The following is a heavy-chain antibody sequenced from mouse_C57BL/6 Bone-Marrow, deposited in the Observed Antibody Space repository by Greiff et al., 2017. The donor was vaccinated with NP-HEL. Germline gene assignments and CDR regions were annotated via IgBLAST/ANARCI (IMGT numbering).Heavy chain of an antibody. V-gene: IGHV1-22*01. D-gene: IGHD1-1*01. Sequence: EVKLMESGPELVKPGASVKMSCKASGYTFTDYNMHWVKQSHGKSLEWIGYINPNNGGTSYNQKFKGKATLTVNKSSSTAYMELRSLTSEDSAVYYCARGYYGSSYKVYFDYWGQGTTLTVSS. CDR3: ARGYYGSSYKVYFDY. CDR2: INPNNGGT. CDR1: GYTFTDYN. J-gene: IGHJ2*01.